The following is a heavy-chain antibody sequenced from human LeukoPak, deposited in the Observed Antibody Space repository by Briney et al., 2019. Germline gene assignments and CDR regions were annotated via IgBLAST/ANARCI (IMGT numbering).Heavy chain of an antibody. CDR1: GFTVSSNY. D-gene: IGHD4-23*01. V-gene: IGHV3-74*01. Sequence: PGGSLSLSCAASGFTVSSNYMSWVRQAPGKGLVWVSRIASDGSSTTYADSVKGRFSISRDNAKNTLYLQMNSLRVEDTAVYYCARGRPHGNDYWGQGTLVTVSS. J-gene: IGHJ4*02. CDR2: IASDGSST. CDR3: ARGRPHGNDY.